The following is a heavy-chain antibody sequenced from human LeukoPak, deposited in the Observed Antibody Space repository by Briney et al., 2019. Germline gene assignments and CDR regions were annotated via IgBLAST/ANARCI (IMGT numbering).Heavy chain of an antibody. D-gene: IGHD3-16*01. CDR3: ARDQGWGDY. J-gene: IGHJ4*02. CDR1: GFTFSDYW. Sequence: GGSLRLSCAASGFTFSDYWMSWVRQAPGKGLEWVANIKQDGSEKYYVDSIKCRFTISRDNAKNSLYVQMNNLRAEDTAVYYCARDQGWGDYWGQGTLVTVSS. CDR2: IKQDGSEK. V-gene: IGHV3-7*01.